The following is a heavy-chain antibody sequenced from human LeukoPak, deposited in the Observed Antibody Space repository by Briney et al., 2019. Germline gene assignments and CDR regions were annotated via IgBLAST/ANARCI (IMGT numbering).Heavy chain of an antibody. D-gene: IGHD1/OR15-1a*01. V-gene: IGHV5-51*01. CDR1: GYSFTTYW. CDR3: ATSESQTKSDY. Sequence: GESLKISCKGSGYSFTTYWIGWVRQMPGKGLEWMGIIFPGDSDTIYSPSFQGQVTISADKSINTAYLQWSSLKASGTAMYYCATSESQTKSDYWGQGTLVTASS. CDR2: IFPGDSDT. J-gene: IGHJ4*02.